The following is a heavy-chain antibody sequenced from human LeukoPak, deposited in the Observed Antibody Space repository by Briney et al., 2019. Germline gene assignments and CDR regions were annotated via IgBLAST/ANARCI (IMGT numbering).Heavy chain of an antibody. D-gene: IGHD4-23*01. CDR1: GYTFTSYY. Sequence: GASVTVSCKASGYTFTSYYMHWVRQAPGQGLEWMGIINPSGGSTSYAQKFQGRVTMTRDTSTSTVYMELSSLRSEDTAVYYCARDGYGGKSDYYYYYGMDVWGQGTTVTVSS. J-gene: IGHJ6*02. CDR2: INPSGGST. CDR3: ARDGYGGKSDYYYYYGMDV. V-gene: IGHV1-46*01.